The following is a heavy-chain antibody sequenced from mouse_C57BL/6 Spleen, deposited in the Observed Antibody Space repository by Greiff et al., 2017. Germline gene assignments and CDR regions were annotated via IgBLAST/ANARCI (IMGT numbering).Heavy chain of an antibody. CDR3: TRWSYSNSFDY. D-gene: IGHD2-5*01. J-gene: IGHJ2*01. CDR2: ISSGGDYI. CDR1: GFTFSSYA. Sequence: EVKLMESGEGLVKPGGSLKLSCAASGFTFSSYAMSWVRQTPEKRLEWVAYISSGGDYIYYADTVKGRFTISRDNARNTLYLQMSSLKSEDTAMYYCTRWSYSNSFDYWGQGTTLTVSS. V-gene: IGHV5-9-1*02.